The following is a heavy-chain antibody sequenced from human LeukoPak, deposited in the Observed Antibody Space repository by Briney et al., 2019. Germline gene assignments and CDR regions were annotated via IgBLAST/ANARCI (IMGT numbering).Heavy chain of an antibody. V-gene: IGHV3-23*01. J-gene: IGHJ5*02. CDR2: ISGSGGST. D-gene: IGHD3-10*01. Sequence: GGSLRLSCRASGFTFGDYTMSWVRQAPGKGLEWVSAISGSGGSTYYADSVKGRFTISRDNSKNTLYLQMNSLRAEDTAVYYCAKMSYWDYYGSGNPWGQGTLVTVSS. CDR1: GFTFGDYT. CDR3: AKMSYWDYYGSGNP.